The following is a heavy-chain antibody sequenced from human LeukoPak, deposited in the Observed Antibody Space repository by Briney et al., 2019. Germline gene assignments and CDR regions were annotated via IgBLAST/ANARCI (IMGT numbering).Heavy chain of an antibody. CDR2: IYSGGST. V-gene: IGHV3-66*02. CDR3: ARDFRNYYYYGMDV. J-gene: IGHJ6*04. CDR1: GFTVSSNY. D-gene: IGHD3-3*01. Sequence: GGSLRLSCEASGFTVSSNYMSWVRQAPGKGLEWVSVIYSGGSTYYADSVKGRFTISRDNSKNTLYLQMNSLRAEDTAVYYCARDFRNYYYYGMDVWGKGTTVTVSS.